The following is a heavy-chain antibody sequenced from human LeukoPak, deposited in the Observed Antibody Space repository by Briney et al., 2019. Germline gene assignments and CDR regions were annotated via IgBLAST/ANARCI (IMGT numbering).Heavy chain of an antibody. CDR1: GFTFGDYA. J-gene: IGHJ4*02. CDR3: AKGGYYYDSSGYYY. Sequence: PGGSLRLSCTASGFTFGDYAMSWVRQAPGKGLEWVAVISYDGSNKYYADSVKGRFTISRDNSKNTLYLQMNSLRAEDTAVYYCAKGGYYYDSSGYYYWGQGTLVTVSS. D-gene: IGHD3-22*01. CDR2: ISYDGSNK. V-gene: IGHV3-30*04.